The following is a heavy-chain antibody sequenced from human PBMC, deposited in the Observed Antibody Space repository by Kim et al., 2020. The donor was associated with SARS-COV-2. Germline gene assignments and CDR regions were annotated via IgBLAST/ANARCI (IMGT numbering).Heavy chain of an antibody. V-gene: IGHV1-2*04. D-gene: IGHD5-18*01. CDR3: ARDLPGEQLWLNGMDV. CDR2: INPNSGGT. J-gene: IGHJ6*02. Sequence: ASVKVSCKASGYTFTGYYMHWVRQAPGQGLEWMGWINPNSGGTNYAQKFQGWVTMTRDTSISTAYMELSRLRSDDTAVYYCARDLPGEQLWLNGMDVWGQGTTVTVSS. CDR1: GYTFTGYY.